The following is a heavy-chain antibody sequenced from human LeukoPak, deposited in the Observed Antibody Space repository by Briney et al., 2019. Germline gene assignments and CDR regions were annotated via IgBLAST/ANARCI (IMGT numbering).Heavy chain of an antibody. Sequence: SSVTVSCKASGCTFIRYYMLWLGQPPPRGGAWVGWINHNSGGTHYAPKFQERGTMISNNSIRTAHLELGRLSSDDTACDFCAGVDGQTMVRGVLPTPSYYMDVWGKGATVTVSS. CDR1: GCTFIRYY. J-gene: IGHJ6*03. CDR3: AGVDGQTMVRGVLPTPSYYMDV. D-gene: IGHD3-10*01. CDR2: INHNSGGT. V-gene: IGHV1-2*02.